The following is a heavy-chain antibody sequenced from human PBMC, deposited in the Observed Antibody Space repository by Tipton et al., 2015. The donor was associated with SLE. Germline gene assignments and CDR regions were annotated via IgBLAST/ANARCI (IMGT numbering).Heavy chain of an antibody. Sequence: TLSLTCSVSGGSISSGLNYWSWIRQPAGKGLEWIGRLHSSGSTKYNPSLNSRVTMSLDESKSRFSLTLSSATAADTAVYYCAGAVAIFGGVNRGYYMDVWGKGTTVTV. J-gene: IGHJ6*03. V-gene: IGHV4-61*02. CDR2: LHSSGST. D-gene: IGHD3-3*01. CDR1: GGSISSGLNY. CDR3: AGAVAIFGGVNRGYYMDV.